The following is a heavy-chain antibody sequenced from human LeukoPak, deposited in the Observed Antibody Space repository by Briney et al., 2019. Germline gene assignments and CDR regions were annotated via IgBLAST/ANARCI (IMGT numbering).Heavy chain of an antibody. D-gene: IGHD2/OR15-2a*01. CDR1: GFTVSSNY. Sequence: GSLRLSCAASGFTVSSNYMSWVRQAPGKGLEWVSVIYSGGSTYYADSVRGRFTISRDNSNNTLYLQMNSLRSEDTAVYYRARNRPYDYWGQGTLVTVSS. V-gene: IGHV3-53*01. CDR3: ARNRPYDY. J-gene: IGHJ4*02. CDR2: IYSGGST.